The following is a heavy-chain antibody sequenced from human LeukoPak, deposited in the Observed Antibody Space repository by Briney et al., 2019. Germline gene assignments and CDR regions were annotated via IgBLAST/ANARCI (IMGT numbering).Heavy chain of an antibody. V-gene: IGHV4-59*11. Sequence: SETLSLTCTVSGGSISRHFWSWLRQPPGKGLEWIGYISYSGNADYNPSLKSRVTISVDTSKNQFSLKLSSVTAADTAVYHCARSEAPLVRGVIMVNWFDPWGQGTLVTVSS. CDR2: ISYSGNA. D-gene: IGHD3-10*01. CDR1: GGSISRHF. J-gene: IGHJ5*02. CDR3: ARSEAPLVRGVIMVNWFDP.